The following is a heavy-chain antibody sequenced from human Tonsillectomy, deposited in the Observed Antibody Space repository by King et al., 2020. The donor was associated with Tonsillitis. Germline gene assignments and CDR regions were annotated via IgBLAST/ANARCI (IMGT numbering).Heavy chain of an antibody. V-gene: IGHV1-69*09. D-gene: IGHD2-2*02. Sequence: QLVQSGAEVKKPGSSVKVSCKSSGGTFSNYAINWVRLAPGQGLEWMGRISPILGITNYAQKFQDRVTINADKSTSPAYMELSSLRSEDTAVYFCARDGGFCNTATCYKYFDYWGQGTLVTVSS. J-gene: IGHJ4*02. CDR1: GGTFSNYA. CDR3: ARDGGFCNTATCYKYFDY. CDR2: ISPILGIT.